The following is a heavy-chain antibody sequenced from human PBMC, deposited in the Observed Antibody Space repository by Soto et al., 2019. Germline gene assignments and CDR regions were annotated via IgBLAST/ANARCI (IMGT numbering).Heavy chain of an antibody. D-gene: IGHD2-8*02. Sequence: PGGSLRLSCATSGFIFNDYAMYWVRQAPGQGLEWVAMISSDGNHQFYVDNVRGRFTVSRDNSKNTLYLQMNSLRPEDTALYYCSRGTYYPQSTGLHADYWGPGTVVTVS. CDR2: ISSDGNHQ. CDR3: SRGTYYPQSTGLHADY. J-gene: IGHJ4*02. V-gene: IGHV3-30*03. CDR1: GFIFNDYA.